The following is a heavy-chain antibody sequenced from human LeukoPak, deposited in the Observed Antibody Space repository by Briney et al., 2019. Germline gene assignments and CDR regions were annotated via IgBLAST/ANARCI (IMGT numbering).Heavy chain of an antibody. CDR2: IRGKANSYAT. CDR3: TRQEVTYEGTDH. CDR1: GFIFSDSS. V-gene: IGHV3-73*01. J-gene: IGHJ4*02. Sequence: GGSLRLSCAAYGFIFSDSSINWVRQASGKGLEWVGRIRGKANSYATTYAASVEGRFTISRDDSKNTAYLHMNTLQTEDTAVYYCTRQEVTYEGTDHWGQGTLVTVSS. D-gene: IGHD2-21*02.